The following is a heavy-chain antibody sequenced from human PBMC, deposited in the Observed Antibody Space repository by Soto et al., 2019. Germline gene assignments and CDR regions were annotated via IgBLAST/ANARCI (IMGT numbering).Heavy chain of an antibody. V-gene: IGHV4-30-4*01. J-gene: IGHJ6*02. CDR3: ARDRQSEIVAMLASNGMDV. CDR2: IYDSETT. D-gene: IGHD5-12*01. Sequence: QVQLQESGPGLVKPSQTLSLHCTVSGVSINSDDSYWSWLRQPPGRGLEWIGYIYDSETTYYNPSLKSRVTISVATSKNQLSLKLNSLTAADTAVYYCARDRQSEIVAMLASNGMDVWGQGTTVIVSS. CDR1: GVSINSDDSY.